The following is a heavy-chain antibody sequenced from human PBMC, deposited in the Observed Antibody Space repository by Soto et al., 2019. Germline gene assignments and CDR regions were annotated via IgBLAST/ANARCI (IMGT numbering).Heavy chain of an antibody. CDR2: ISYDGSNK. Sequence: PGGSLRLSCAASGFTFSSYGMHWVRQAPGKGLEWVAVISYDGSNKYYADSVKGRFTISRDNSKNTLYLQMNSLRAEDTAVYYCAKDGNYDYSNYAANYYYYYGMDVWGQGTTVTVSS. V-gene: IGHV3-30*18. CDR1: GFTFSSYG. D-gene: IGHD4-4*01. J-gene: IGHJ6*02. CDR3: AKDGNYDYSNYAANYYYYYGMDV.